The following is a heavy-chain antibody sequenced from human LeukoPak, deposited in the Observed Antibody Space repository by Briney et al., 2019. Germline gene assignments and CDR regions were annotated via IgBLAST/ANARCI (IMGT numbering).Heavy chain of an antibody. CDR2: ISSGATYI. D-gene: IGHD1-1*01. CDR1: GFTFDDYG. V-gene: IGHV3-21*06. Sequence: PGGSLRLSCAASGFTFDDYGTNWVRQAPGKGLEWVSSISSGATYIDNADSVKGRFTISRDNAKNSLYLEMNSLRAEDTAVYYCARSKGGAQREYGMDVWGQGTTVTVSS. J-gene: IGHJ6*02. CDR3: ARSKGGAQREYGMDV.